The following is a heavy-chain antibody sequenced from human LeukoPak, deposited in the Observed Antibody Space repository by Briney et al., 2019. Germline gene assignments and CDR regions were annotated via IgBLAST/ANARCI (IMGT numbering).Heavy chain of an antibody. Sequence: GASVKVSCKASGYTFTSYGISWVRQAPGQGLEWMGWISAYNGNTNYAQKLQGRVTMTTGTSTSTAYMELRSLRSDDTAVYYCARDLKRYQLLTEYFQHWGQGTLVTVSS. CDR3: ARDLKRYQLLTEYFQH. CDR1: GYTFTSYG. CDR2: ISAYNGNT. D-gene: IGHD2-2*01. J-gene: IGHJ1*01. V-gene: IGHV1-18*01.